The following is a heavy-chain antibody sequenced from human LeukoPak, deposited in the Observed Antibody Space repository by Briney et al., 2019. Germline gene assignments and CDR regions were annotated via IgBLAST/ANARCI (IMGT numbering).Heavy chain of an antibody. J-gene: IGHJ5*02. CDR2: IYHSGST. D-gene: IGHD6-19*01. CDR3: ARDTYLYLVAVAGTRFDP. Sequence: KPSETLSLTCTVSGYSISSGYYWGWIRQPPGKGLEWIGSIYHSGSTYYNPSLKSRVTISVDTSKNQFSLKLSSVTAADTAVYYCARDTYLYLVAVAGTRFDPWGQGTLVTVSS. V-gene: IGHV4-38-2*02. CDR1: GYSISSGYY.